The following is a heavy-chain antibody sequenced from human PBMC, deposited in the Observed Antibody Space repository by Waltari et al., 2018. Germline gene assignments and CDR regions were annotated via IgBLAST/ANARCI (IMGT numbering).Heavy chain of an antibody. J-gene: IGHJ4*02. CDR2: LSGIGDNT. Sequence: DVLLLESGGALVQPGGSLRLSCAASGFSFGSYAMSWVRQAPGKGLEWVSSLSGIGDNTDYSDSVKGRFTISRDNSNNTLFLQMNLLRVEDAALYYCAKDESNYDPIYSTNHFDSWGQGTLVTVSS. D-gene: IGHD2-8*01. CDR1: GFSFGSYA. V-gene: IGHV3-23*01. CDR3: AKDESNYDPIYSTNHFDS.